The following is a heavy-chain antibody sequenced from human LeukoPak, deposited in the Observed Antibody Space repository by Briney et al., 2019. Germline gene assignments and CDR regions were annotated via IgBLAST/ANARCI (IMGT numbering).Heavy chain of an antibody. J-gene: IGHJ4*02. CDR3: ARGYCSSTSCSYFDY. CDR1: GYTFTSYY. Sequence: ASVKVSCKASGYTFTSYYMHWVRQAPGQGLEWMGMINPSGGSTSYAQKFQGRVTITADESTSTAYMELSSLRSEDTAVYYCARGYCSSTSCSYFDYWGQGTLVTVSS. V-gene: IGHV1-46*01. CDR2: INPSGGST. D-gene: IGHD2-2*01.